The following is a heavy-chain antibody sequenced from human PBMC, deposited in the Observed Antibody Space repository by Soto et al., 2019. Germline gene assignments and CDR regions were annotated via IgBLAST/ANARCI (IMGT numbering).Heavy chain of an antibody. V-gene: IGHV4-59*01. Sequence: SETLSLTCTVSGGSISYYYWSWIRQPPGKGLEWIGYIYHSGSTDYNPSLKSRVTISVDTSKNQFSLELRSVTAADTAMYYCARDRGVSSGTTLEYAFDIWGQGTMVTVSS. CDR3: ARDRGVSSGTTLEYAFDI. D-gene: IGHD3-22*01. CDR2: IYHSGST. J-gene: IGHJ3*02. CDR1: GGSISYYY.